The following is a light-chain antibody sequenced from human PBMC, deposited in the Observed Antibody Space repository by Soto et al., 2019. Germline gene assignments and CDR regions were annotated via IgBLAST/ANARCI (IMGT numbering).Light chain of an antibody. Sequence: EIVMTQSPATLSVSPGERATLSCRASQSVSSNFAWYQQKPGQAPRLLIYGASTRATGIPARFSGSGSGTECTLTISSLQSEDFAVYYCQQYNNWPGTFGQGTKLEIK. V-gene: IGKV3-15*01. CDR2: GAS. CDR1: QSVSSN. J-gene: IGKJ2*01. CDR3: QQYNNWPGT.